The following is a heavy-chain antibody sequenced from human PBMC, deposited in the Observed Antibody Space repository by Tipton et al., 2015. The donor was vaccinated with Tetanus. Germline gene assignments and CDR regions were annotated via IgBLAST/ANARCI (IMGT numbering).Heavy chain of an antibody. J-gene: IGHJ6*02. CDR2: FYYSGST. V-gene: IGHV4-39*07. D-gene: IGHD2-21*02. Sequence: TLSLTCTVSGDSISSSSYYWGWIRQPPGKGLEWIGSFYYSGSTYYNPSLKSRVTISVDTSKNQFSLKLSSVTAADTAVYYCARDRGVTSPFGSYYYGMDVWGQGTTVTVSS. CDR3: ARDRGVTSPFGSYYYGMDV. CDR1: GDSISSSSYY.